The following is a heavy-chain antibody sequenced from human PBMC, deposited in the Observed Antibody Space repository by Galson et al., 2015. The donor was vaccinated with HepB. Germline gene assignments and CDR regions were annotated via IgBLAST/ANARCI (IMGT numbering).Heavy chain of an antibody. J-gene: IGHJ1*01. V-gene: IGHV2-5*02. Sequence: PALVKPTQTLTLTCTFSGFSLSTNGVGVGWIRQPPGKALEWLALIYWDDDKRYSPSLKSRLTITKDTSKNQVVLTMTNMDPVDTATYYCAHKGDLSSWYSFQHWGQGTLVTVSS. CDR1: GFSLSTNGVG. CDR2: IYWDDDK. D-gene: IGHD6-13*01. CDR3: AHKGDLSSWYSFQH.